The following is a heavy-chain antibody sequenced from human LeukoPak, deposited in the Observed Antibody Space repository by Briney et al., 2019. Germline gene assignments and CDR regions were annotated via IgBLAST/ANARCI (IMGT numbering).Heavy chain of an antibody. Sequence: SETLSLTCTVSGGSISSYYWSWIRQPPGKGLEWVGYIYYTESTNDNYNPSLKSRLTMSVDTPRNQFSLKLSSVTAADTAIYYCARLVREGYYGMDVWGQGTTVTVSS. CDR3: ARLVREGYYGMDV. CDR1: GGSISSYY. J-gene: IGHJ6*02. CDR2: IYYTESTND. V-gene: IGHV4-59*08. D-gene: IGHD3-22*01.